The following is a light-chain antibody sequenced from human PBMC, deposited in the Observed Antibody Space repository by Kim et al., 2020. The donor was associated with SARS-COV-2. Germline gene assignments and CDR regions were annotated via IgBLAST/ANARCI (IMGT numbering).Light chain of an antibody. J-gene: IGKJ2*01. V-gene: IGKV2-28*01. Sequence: EPAYTFCRSSQSLLYGNGFNYLVWSLQKPVHSPPLLIHLGANRASGVPDRFSGSGSGTDLTLKISAGEAEDTGVYYCMQVLQTPYTFGQGTKLE. CDR1: QSLLYGNGFNY. CDR3: MQVLQTPYT. CDR2: LGA.